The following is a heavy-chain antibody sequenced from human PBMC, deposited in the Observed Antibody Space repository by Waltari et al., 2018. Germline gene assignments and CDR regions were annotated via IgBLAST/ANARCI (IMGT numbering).Heavy chain of an antibody. CDR1: GFTFRNAW. J-gene: IGHJ4*02. Sequence: EVQLVESGGGLVKPGGSLRLSCAASGFTFRNAWMRWVRQAPGKGLEWVGRNKSKTDGGTTDYAAPVKGRFTNSREDSKNTLYLQMNSLKTEDTAVYYCTTVILGMDYWGQGTLVTVSS. CDR3: TTVILGMDY. V-gene: IGHV3-15*01. D-gene: IGHD3-16*01. CDR2: NKSKTDGGTT.